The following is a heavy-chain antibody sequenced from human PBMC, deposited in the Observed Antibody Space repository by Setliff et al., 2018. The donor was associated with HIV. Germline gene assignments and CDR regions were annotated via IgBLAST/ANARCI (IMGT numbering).Heavy chain of an antibody. J-gene: IGHJ3*02. CDR1: GFSISSGHY. Sequence: SETLSLTCAVSGFSISSGHYWAWIRQSPGKGLEWIGSIGYSDTTYYSPSLRSRLTMSIDTSKNQLSLRLTSVTAADTALYYCAREVDNPRDAFDIWAQGTMVTVSS. CDR2: IGYSDTT. V-gene: IGHV4-38-2*02. CDR3: AREVDNPRDAFDI.